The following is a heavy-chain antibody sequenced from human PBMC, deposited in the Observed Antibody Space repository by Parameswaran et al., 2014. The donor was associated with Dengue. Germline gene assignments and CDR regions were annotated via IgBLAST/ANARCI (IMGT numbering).Heavy chain of an antibody. J-gene: IGHJ6*02. CDR3: ARNPGVTRFLDV. V-gene: IGHV2-5*02. Sequence: VRQAPGKALEWLALIYWDDDKRYSPSLETRLTITKDTSKNQVVLTMTNMAPEDTATYFCARNPGVTRFLDVWGQGTTVTVSS. CDR2: IYWDDDK. D-gene: IGHD2-21*02.